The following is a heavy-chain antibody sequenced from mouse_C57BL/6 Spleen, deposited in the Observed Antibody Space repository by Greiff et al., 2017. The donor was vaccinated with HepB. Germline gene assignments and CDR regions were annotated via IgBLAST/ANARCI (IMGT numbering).Heavy chain of an antibody. CDR1: GFTFSDYY. D-gene: IGHD2-2*01. Sequence: EVKLMVSEGGLVQPGSSMKLSCTASGFTFSDYYMAWVRQVPEKGLEWVANINYDGSSTYYLDSLKSRFIISRDNAKNILYLQMSSLKSEDTATYYCARDGGYDVGMDYWGQGTSVTVSS. V-gene: IGHV5-16*01. CDR3: ARDGGYDVGMDY. CDR2: INYDGSST. J-gene: IGHJ4*01.